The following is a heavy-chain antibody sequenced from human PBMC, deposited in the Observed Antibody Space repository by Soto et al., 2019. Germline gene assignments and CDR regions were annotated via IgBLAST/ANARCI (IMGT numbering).Heavy chain of an antibody. CDR3: AREHSSSWEYFQH. CDR2: INAGNGNT. J-gene: IGHJ1*01. D-gene: IGHD6-13*01. V-gene: IGHV1-3*01. Sequence: ASVKVSCKASGYTFTSYAMHWVRQAPGQRLEWMGWINAGNGNTKYSQKFQGRVTITRDTSASTAYMELSSLRSEDTAVYYCAREHSSSWEYFQHWGQGTLVTVSS. CDR1: GYTFTSYA.